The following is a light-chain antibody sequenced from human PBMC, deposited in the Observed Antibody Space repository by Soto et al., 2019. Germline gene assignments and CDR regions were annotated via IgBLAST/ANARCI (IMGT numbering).Light chain of an antibody. CDR3: CSYAGSHTWV. V-gene: IGLV2-11*01. CDR2: DVS. CDR1: SSDVGAYIS. J-gene: IGLJ3*02. Sequence: QSALTQPRSVSGSPGQSVTISCTGTSSDVGAYISVSWYQQHPGKAPKVMIYDVSKRPSGVPDRFSGSKSGNTASLTISGLQAEDEADYYCCSYAGSHTWVFGGGTKLTVL.